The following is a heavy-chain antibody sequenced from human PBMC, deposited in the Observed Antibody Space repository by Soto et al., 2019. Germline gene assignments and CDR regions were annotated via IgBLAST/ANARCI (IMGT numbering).Heavy chain of an antibody. J-gene: IGHJ3*02. CDR3: GKSSGWYDSLAKDAFDI. Sequence: GGSLRLSCAASGFTVSSNYMSWVRQAPGKGLEWVSVIYSGGSTYYADSVKGRFTISRHNSKNTLYLQMNSLRAEDTAVYYCGKSSGWYDSLAKDAFDIWGQGTMVTVSS. CDR1: GFTVSSNY. V-gene: IGHV3-53*04. CDR2: IYSGGST. D-gene: IGHD6-19*01.